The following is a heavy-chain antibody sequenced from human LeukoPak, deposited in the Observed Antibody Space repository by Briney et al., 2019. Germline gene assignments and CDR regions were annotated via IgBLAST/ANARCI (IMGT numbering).Heavy chain of an antibody. CDR1: GFTFSTYA. J-gene: IGHJ6*03. Sequence: GGSLRLSCAASGFTFSTYAMHWVRQAPGKGLEWVAVISYDGSSKYYADSVKGRFTISRDNSKNTLYLQMNSLRAEDTAVYYCARARSSYGSGRIYYYNYMDVWGKGTTVTVSS. D-gene: IGHD3-10*01. V-gene: IGHV3-30*04. CDR2: ISYDGSSK. CDR3: ARARSSYGSGRIYYYNYMDV.